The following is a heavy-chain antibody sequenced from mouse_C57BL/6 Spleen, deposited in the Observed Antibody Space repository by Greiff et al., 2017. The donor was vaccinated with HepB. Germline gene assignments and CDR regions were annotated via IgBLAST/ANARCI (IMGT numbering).Heavy chain of an antibody. Sequence: VMLVDSGAELARPGASVKLSCKASGYTFTSYGISWVTQRTGQGLEWIGEIYPRSGNTYYNEKFKGKATLTADKSSSTAYMKLRNLTSEDSAVDFCAREDSSCYRGYYFDYWGQGTTLTVAS. V-gene: IGHV1-81*01. D-gene: IGHD3-2*02. CDR3: AREDSSCYRGYYFDY. CDR2: IYPRSGNT. J-gene: IGHJ2*01. CDR1: GYTFTSYG.